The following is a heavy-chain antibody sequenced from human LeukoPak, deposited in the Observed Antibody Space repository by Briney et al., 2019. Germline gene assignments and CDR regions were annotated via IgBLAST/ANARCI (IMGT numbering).Heavy chain of an antibody. Sequence: GASVKVSCKAFGYSLTNYYVHWVRQATGQGLEWMGWMNPNSGNTGYAQKFQGRVTMTRNTSISTAYMELSSLRSEDTAVYYCARRLYSGYDREDFWGQGTMVTVSS. V-gene: IGHV1-8*02. D-gene: IGHD5-12*01. J-gene: IGHJ3*01. CDR1: GYSLTNYY. CDR2: MNPNSGNT. CDR3: ARRLYSGYDREDF.